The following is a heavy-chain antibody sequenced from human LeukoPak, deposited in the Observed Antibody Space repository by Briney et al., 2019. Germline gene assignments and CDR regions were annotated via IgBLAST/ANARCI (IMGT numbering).Heavy chain of an antibody. CDR1: GGSFSGYY. CDR3: ARGPTIAARTFDY. V-gene: IGHV4-34*01. D-gene: IGHD6-6*01. Sequence: TSETLSLNCAVYGGSFSGYYWSWIRQPPGKGLEWIVEINHSGSTNYNTSLKSRVTISVDTSKNQFSLKLSSVTAADTGVYYCARGPTIAARTFDYWGQGTLVTVPS. J-gene: IGHJ4*02. CDR2: INHSGST.